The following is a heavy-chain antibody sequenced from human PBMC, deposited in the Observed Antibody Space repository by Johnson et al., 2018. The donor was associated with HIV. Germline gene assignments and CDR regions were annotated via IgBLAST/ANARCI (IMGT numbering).Heavy chain of an antibody. CDR2: IHSGGST. D-gene: IGHD6-6*01. J-gene: IGHJ3*01. V-gene: IGHV3-66*01. CDR3: ARERSTGIAARDDAFDV. Sequence: VQLVESGGGLVQPGGSLRLSCAASGFTVSSNYMSWVCQAPGKGMEWVSVIHSGGSTYYADSVRGRFTISRDNSKNSLYLKMNSLRAEDTAVYYCARERSTGIAARDDAFDVWGQGTMVTVSS. CDR1: GFTVSSNY.